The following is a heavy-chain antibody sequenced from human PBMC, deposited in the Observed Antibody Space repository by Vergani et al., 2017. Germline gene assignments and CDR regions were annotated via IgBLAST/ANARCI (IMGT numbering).Heavy chain of an antibody. Sequence: QLQLQESGPGLVKPSETLSLTCTVSGGSISSSNYYWGWIRQPPGKGLEWIGSSYYCGSTYYNPSLKCRVTFSVDTSKNQFSLKLSSVTAADTAVYYCARHVAVSWVGAPQNGTLDYWGQGTLVTVSS. J-gene: IGHJ4*02. D-gene: IGHD1-26*01. CDR3: ARHVAVSWVGAPQNGTLDY. CDR1: GGSISSSNYY. CDR2: SYYCGST. V-gene: IGHV4-39*01.